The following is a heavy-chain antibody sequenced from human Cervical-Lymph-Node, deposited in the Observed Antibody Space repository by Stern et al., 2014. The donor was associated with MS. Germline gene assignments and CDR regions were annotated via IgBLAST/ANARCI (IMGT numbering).Heavy chain of an antibody. CDR1: GDTFGTYT. CDR3: AREGKGRNGYNNPFDY. V-gene: IGHV1-69*01. Sequence: VQLVQSGAEVRKPGSSVKVSCKASGDTFGTYTFSWVRQAPGQGLEWMGGIIPICGTANYAQKFQGTVTITADESTNTGYMELSSLRSEDTAVYYCAREGKGRNGYNNPFDYWGQGTLVTVSS. J-gene: IGHJ4*02. D-gene: IGHD5-24*01. CDR2: IIPICGTA.